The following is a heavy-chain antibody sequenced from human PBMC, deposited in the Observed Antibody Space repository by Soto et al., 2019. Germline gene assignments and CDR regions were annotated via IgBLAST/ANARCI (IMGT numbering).Heavy chain of an antibody. CDR3: TTDLYCTNGVCYSEYYYGMDV. D-gene: IGHD2-8*01. V-gene: IGHV3-15*01. Sequence: GGSLRLSCAASGFTFSNAWMSWVRQAPGKGLEWVGRIKSKTDGGTTDHAAPVKGRFTISRDDSKNTLYLQMNSLKTEDTAVYYCTTDLYCTNGVCYSEYYYGMDVWGQGTPVTVYS. CDR1: GFTFSNAW. J-gene: IGHJ6*02. CDR2: IKSKTDGGTT.